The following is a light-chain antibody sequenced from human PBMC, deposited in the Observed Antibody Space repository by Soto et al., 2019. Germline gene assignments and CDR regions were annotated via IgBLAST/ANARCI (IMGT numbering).Light chain of an antibody. CDR2: DAS. V-gene: IGKV1-5*01. CDR3: QQYNSYSGA. CDR1: QSISSW. J-gene: IGKJ4*01. Sequence: DIQMTQSPSTLSASVGDRVTITCRASQSISSWLAWYQQKPGKAPKLLIYDASSLESRVPSRFSGSGSGTEFTLTISSLQPDDFATYYCQQYNSYSGAFGGGTKVDIK.